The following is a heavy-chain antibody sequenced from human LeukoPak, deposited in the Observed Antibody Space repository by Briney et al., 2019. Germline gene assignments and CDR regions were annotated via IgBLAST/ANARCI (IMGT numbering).Heavy chain of an antibody. V-gene: IGHV4-59*08. D-gene: IGHD5-18*01. Sequence: SETLSLTCTVSGGSISSYYWSWIRQPPGKGLEWIGFIFYIGTTNYNPPLTRRVPISVDTSKHQFSLQVISLTAADTAVYYCARKGYTNGYDYWGQGTLVTVSS. CDR2: IFYIGTT. CDR1: GGSISSYY. J-gene: IGHJ4*02. CDR3: ARKGYTNGYDY.